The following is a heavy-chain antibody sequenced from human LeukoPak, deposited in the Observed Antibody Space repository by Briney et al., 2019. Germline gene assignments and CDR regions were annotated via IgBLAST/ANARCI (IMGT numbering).Heavy chain of an antibody. CDR3: TRETDENSY. CDR2: ISSSSSHI. J-gene: IGHJ4*02. Sequence: NPGGSLRLSCAASKFTFSSYTMNWVRQAPGKGLEWVSSISSSSSHIYYADSVKGRFTISRDNAKNSLYLQMNSLRAEDTAVYYCTRETDENSYWGQGTLVTVSS. CDR1: KFTFSSYT. D-gene: IGHD4-23*01. V-gene: IGHV3-21*01.